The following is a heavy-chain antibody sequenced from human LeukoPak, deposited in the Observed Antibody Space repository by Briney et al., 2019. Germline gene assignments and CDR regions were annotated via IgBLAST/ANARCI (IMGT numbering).Heavy chain of an antibody. D-gene: IGHD6-13*01. CDR3: AKAFGSRLYKMDY. CDR1: GFTFRSYG. CDR2: IWYDGSNK. V-gene: IGHV3-33*06. J-gene: IGHJ4*02. Sequence: GRTLRLFCAASGFTFRSYGQHWVRQPPAKGLEWVAVIWYDGSNKYYTDSVRGRFTISRDNSKNKLYLKVNSVIAEDTAVYYCAKAFGSRLYKMDYWVQGTMVTDCS.